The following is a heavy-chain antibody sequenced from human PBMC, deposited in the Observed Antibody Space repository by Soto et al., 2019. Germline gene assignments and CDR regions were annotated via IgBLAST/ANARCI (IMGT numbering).Heavy chain of an antibody. CDR1: GGSISSYY. D-gene: IGHD3-10*01. J-gene: IGHJ6*02. CDR3: ARDRGYSYYYYYGMDV. Sequence: SETLCLTFSVSGGSISSYYWSWIRQPPGKGLEWIGYIYYSGSTNYNPSLKSRVTISVDTSKNQFSLKLSAVTAADTAVYYCARDRGYSYYYYYGMDVWGQGTTVT. CDR2: IYYSGST. V-gene: IGHV4-59*01.